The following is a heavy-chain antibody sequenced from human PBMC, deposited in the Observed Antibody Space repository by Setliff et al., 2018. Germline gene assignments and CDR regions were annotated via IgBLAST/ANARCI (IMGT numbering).Heavy chain of an antibody. CDR2: ISGYDGNT. D-gene: IGHD3-3*01. CDR3: ARERIYDGLNYNGMDV. V-gene: IGHV1-18*01. Sequence: ASVKVSCKTSGYSFTNYGVSWVRQAPGQGLEWMGWISGYDGNTKYAQNLHGRVTMTTDTSTTTAYMELRSLRSDDTAVYYCARERIYDGLNYNGMDVWGQGTTVTVSS. CDR1: GYSFTNYG. J-gene: IGHJ6*01.